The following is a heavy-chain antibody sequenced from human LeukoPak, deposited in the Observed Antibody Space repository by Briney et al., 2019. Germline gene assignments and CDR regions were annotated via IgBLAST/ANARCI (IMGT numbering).Heavy chain of an antibody. CDR2: INHSGST. J-gene: IGHJ4*02. CDR1: GGSFSGYY. CDR3: ARLFRRAGTTSVDY. D-gene: IGHD1-1*01. Sequence: PSETLSLTCAVYGGSFSGYYWSWIRQPPGKGLEWIGEINHSGSTNYNPSLKSRVTISVDTSKNQFSLKLSSVTAADTAVYYCARLFRRAGTTSVDYWGQGTLVTVSS. V-gene: IGHV4-34*01.